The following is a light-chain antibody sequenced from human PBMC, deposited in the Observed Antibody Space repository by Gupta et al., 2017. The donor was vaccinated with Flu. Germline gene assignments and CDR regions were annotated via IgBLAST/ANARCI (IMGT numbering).Light chain of an antibody. CDR2: NTF. CDR1: QSISGY. CDR3: HHYFSMPVT. Sequence: DIQLTQSPSTVSVSVGDRVTISCRSSQSISGYLNWYQQKPGRAPKILIYNTFNIQHGVPSRFGGGGSDTDFTLSISSLQPEDFASFLCHHYFSMPVTFGEGTKLE. J-gene: IGKJ2*01. V-gene: IGKV1-39*01.